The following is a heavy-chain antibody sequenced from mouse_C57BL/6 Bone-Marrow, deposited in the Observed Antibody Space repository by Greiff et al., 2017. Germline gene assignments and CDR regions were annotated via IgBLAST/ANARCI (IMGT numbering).Heavy chain of an antibody. CDR1: GYTFTSYW. Sequence: VQLQQPGAELVKPGASVKMSCKASGYTFTSYWITWVKQRPGQGLEWIGDIYPGSGSTNYNEKFKSKATLTVDTSSSTAYMQLSSLTSEDSAVYYCAREEYDGSSYYAMDYWGQGTSVTVSS. J-gene: IGHJ4*01. CDR2: IYPGSGST. V-gene: IGHV1-55*01. CDR3: AREEYDGSSYYAMDY. D-gene: IGHD1-1*01.